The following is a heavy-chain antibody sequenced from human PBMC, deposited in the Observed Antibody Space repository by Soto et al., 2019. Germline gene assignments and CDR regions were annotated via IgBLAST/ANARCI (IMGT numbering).Heavy chain of an antibody. D-gene: IGHD2-15*01. Sequence: QVQLVQSGAEVKKPGASVKVSCKASGYTFTSYAMHWVRQAPGQRLEWMGWINAGNGNTKYSQKFQGRVPITRDTSASTAYMELSSLRSEDTAVYYCAVGYCSGGSCDYFDYWGQGTLVTVSS. CDR1: GYTFTSYA. CDR3: AVGYCSGGSCDYFDY. CDR2: INAGNGNT. V-gene: IGHV1-3*01. J-gene: IGHJ4*02.